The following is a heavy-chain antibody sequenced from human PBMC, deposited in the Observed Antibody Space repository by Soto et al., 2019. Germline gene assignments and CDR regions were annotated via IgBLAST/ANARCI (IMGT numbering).Heavy chain of an antibody. Sequence: EVQLLESGGGLVQPGGSLRLSCAASGFTFSSYAMSWVRQAPGMGLEWVSAISARGGSTYYADSVKGRFTISRDNSKNTLYLQMNSLRAEDTAVYDCAITPTDLRDMLTGLSWGQGPLVTVSS. D-gene: IGHD3-9*01. CDR2: ISARGGST. J-gene: IGHJ5*02. CDR3: AITPTDLRDMLTGLS. CDR1: GFTFSSYA. V-gene: IGHV3-23*01.